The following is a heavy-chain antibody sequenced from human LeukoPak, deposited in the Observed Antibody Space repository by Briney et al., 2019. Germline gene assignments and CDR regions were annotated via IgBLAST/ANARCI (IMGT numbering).Heavy chain of an antibody. Sequence: SVKVSCKASGFTFTSSAVQWVRQARGQRLEWIGWIVVGSGNTNYAQKFQERVTITGDMSTSTAYMELSSLRSEDTAVYYCAASIAARKFDYWGQGTLVTVSS. D-gene: IGHD6-6*01. CDR2: IVVGSGNT. CDR1: GFTFTSSA. V-gene: IGHV1-58*01. CDR3: AASIAARKFDY. J-gene: IGHJ4*02.